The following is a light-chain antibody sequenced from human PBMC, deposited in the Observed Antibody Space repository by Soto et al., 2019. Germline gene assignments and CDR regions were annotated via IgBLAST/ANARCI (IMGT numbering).Light chain of an antibody. J-gene: IGLJ1*01. V-gene: IGLV2-14*01. Sequence: SVLTPPASVSGSPGQSITISCTGTSSDVGGYNYVSWYQQHPGKAPKLMIYEVSNRPSGVSNRFSGSKSGNTASLTISGLQAEDESDYYCSSYTSSSSYVFGTGTKVTV. CDR1: SSDVGGYNY. CDR2: EVS. CDR3: SSYTSSSSYV.